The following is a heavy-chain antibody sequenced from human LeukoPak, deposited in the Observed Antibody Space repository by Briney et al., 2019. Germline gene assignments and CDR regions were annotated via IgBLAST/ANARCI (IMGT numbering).Heavy chain of an antibody. J-gene: IGHJ4*02. Sequence: GGSLKLSCATYRFTFSSYSMNWVRQAPGKGLEWVSAISGSSGHTYYADSVKGRFTISRDNSKNTLYLQMNSLRAEDTAVYYCAKVGFSEMEWLLYSDHWGQGTLVTVSS. D-gene: IGHD3-3*01. CDR1: RFTFSSYS. CDR3: AKVGFSEMEWLLYSDH. CDR2: ISGSSGHT. V-gene: IGHV3-23*01.